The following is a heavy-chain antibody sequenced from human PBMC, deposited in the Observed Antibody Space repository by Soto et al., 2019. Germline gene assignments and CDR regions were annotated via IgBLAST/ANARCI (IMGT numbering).Heavy chain of an antibody. CDR1: GFTFNHYA. J-gene: IGHJ4*02. D-gene: IGHD3-16*01. Sequence: QVHLVESGGGVVQPGRSLRLSCEASGFTFNHYAMHWVRQAPGKGLEWVAVVSYDGSTKYYADSVKGRFTSSRDNSKNTLYLQMNSLYTEDTAVYYCARSYNWGYFDYWGQGTLVTVSS. CDR3: ARSYNWGYFDY. CDR2: VSYDGSTK. V-gene: IGHV3-30-3*01.